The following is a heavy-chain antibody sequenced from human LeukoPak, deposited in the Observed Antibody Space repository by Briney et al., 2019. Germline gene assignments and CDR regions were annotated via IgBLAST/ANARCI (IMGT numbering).Heavy chain of an antibody. CDR1: GGSITGTTYY. CDR2: LYPSGST. CDR3: ARRAGDWAVNWIDP. Sequence: PSETLSLTCTVSGGSITGTTYYWAWFRQPPGQGLEWIGSLYPSGSTYYSPSLKRRVSIFLDTSKSQLSLNVRSVTAADTAVYYCARRAGDWAVNWIDPWGQGTLVTVSS. J-gene: IGHJ5*02. D-gene: IGHD2-21*02. V-gene: IGHV4-39*01.